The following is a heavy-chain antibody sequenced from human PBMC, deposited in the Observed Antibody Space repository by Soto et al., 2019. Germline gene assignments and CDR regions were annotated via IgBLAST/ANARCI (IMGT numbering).Heavy chain of an antibody. J-gene: IGHJ6*02. CDR1: GNTFASYG. Sequence: ASVKVSCKASGNTFASYGISWVRQAPGQGLEWMGWISPYNGDTEYSQKLQDRLTMTTDTSASTAYVELRNLRSDDTAVYYCARLPKSYFYYYGMDVWGQGTTVTVSS. CDR3: ARLPKSYFYYYGMDV. D-gene: IGHD6-25*01. CDR2: ISPYNGDT. V-gene: IGHV1-18*01.